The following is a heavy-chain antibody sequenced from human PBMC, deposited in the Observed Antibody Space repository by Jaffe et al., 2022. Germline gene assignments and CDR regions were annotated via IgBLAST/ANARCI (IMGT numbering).Heavy chain of an antibody. J-gene: IGHJ4*02. CDR2: INQDGSAK. CDR1: GFTFRSYW. D-gene: IGHD6-19*01. V-gene: IGHV3-7*01. CDR3: ASWWKDSSGWSLVY. Sequence: EVQLVESGGGLVQPGGSLRLSCAASGFTFRSYWMSWVRQAPGKGLEWVANINQDGSAKYYVDSVKGRFTISRDNAKNSLYLQMNSLRAEDMAVYYCASWWKDSSGWSLVYWGQGTRVTVSS.